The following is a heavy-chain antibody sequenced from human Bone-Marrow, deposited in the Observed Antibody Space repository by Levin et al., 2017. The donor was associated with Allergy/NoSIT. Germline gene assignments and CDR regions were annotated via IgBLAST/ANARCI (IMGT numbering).Heavy chain of an antibody. CDR3: ARIYDSTGYYSGVGAFDI. Sequence: PGGSLRLSCAASVFTFDAYWMTWVRQAPGKGLNWVAKIKADGSEVKYVDSVKGRFTIARDNAKNLLFLQMNSLRVDDTAVYYCARIYDSTGYYSGVGAFDIWGQGTMVTVSS. CDR1: VFTFDAYW. V-gene: IGHV3-7*01. D-gene: IGHD3-22*01. J-gene: IGHJ3*02. CDR2: IKADGSEV.